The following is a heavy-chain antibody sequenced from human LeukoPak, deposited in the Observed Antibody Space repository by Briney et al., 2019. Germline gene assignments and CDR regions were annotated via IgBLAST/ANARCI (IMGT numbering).Heavy chain of an antibody. CDR1: GFTFSDYT. Sequence: PGSSLRLSCAASGFTFSDYTMNWVRQAPGKGLEWVSSISNSSSYIYYADSVRGRFTISRDNAKNSLYMQMNSLTAEDTAVYYCAKFFDDWGQGTLATVSS. CDR2: ISNSSSYI. V-gene: IGHV3-21*01. J-gene: IGHJ4*02. CDR3: AKFFDD.